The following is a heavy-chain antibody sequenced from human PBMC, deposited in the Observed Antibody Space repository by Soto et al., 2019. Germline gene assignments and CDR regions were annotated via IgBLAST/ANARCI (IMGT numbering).Heavy chain of an antibody. CDR1: GYTFTGYY. D-gene: IGHD3-16*02. V-gene: IGHV1-46*01. CDR2: IRRSGGST. CDR3: AAAGDYVWGSYRYGPDYYYYGMDV. J-gene: IGHJ6*02. Sequence: ASVKVSCKASGYTFTGYYMHWVRQAPGQGLEWMGLIRRSGGSTGYAQKFQERVTITRDMSTSTAYMELSSLRSEDTAVYYCAAAGDYVWGSYRYGPDYYYYGMDVWGQGTTVTVSS.